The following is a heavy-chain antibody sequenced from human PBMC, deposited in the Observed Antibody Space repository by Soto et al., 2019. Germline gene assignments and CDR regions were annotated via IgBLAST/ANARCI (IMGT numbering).Heavy chain of an antibody. CDR1: GFTFSSYA. D-gene: IGHD2-15*01. Sequence: GGSLRLSCAASGFTFSSYAMHWVRQAPGKGLEWVAVISYDGSNKYYADSVKGRFTISRDNSKNTLYLQMNSLRAEDTAVYYCARAKDIVVVVAALLFDYWGQGTLVTVSA. CDR2: ISYDGSNK. V-gene: IGHV3-30-3*01. CDR3: ARAKDIVVVVAALLFDY. J-gene: IGHJ4*02.